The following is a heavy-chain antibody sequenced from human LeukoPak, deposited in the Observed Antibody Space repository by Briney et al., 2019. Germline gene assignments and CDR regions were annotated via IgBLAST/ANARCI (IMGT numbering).Heavy chain of an antibody. J-gene: IGHJ4*02. V-gene: IGHV6-1*01. Sequence: SQTLSLTCAISGDSVSSNTASWSWTRQSPSRGLEWLGRTYYRSQWYNEYGVSVGSRITINADTSKNQFSLQLNSVIPEDTAVYYCARDLLETTGYALGYWGQGTLVTVSS. CDR2: TYYRSQWYN. D-gene: IGHD1-1*01. CDR3: ARDLLETTGYALGY. CDR1: GDSVSSNTAS.